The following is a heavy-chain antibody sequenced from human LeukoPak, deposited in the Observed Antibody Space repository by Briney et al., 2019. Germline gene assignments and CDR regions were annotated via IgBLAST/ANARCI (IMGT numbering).Heavy chain of an antibody. CDR3: ARAVYCGGDCYPSEYFQH. V-gene: IGHV3-9*01. J-gene: IGHJ1*01. D-gene: IGHD2-21*02. CDR1: GFTFDDYA. CDR2: ISWNSGSI. Sequence: GGSLRLSCAASGFTFDDYAMHWVRQAPGKGLEWVSGISWNSGSIGYADSVKGRFTISRDNAKNSLYLQMNSLRAEDTAVYFCARAVYCGGDCYPSEYFQHWGQGTLVTVSS.